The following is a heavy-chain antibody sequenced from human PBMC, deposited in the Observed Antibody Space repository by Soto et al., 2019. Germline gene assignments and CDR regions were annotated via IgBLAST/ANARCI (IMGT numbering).Heavy chain of an antibody. V-gene: IGHV1-18*04. D-gene: IGHD6-19*01. CDR1: GPTFTNYG. Sequence: VEESSKASGPTFTNYGISLVRQAPRQGLEWMGWISSYNGNTNYSQKLQGRVTMTADTSTSTAYMELRSLRSDDTAVYYCARDPPRTLTVAGEPPYYYYGMNVWAQGSTVIVPS. J-gene: IGHJ6*02. CDR2: ISSYNGNT. CDR3: ARDPPRTLTVAGEPPYYYYGMNV.